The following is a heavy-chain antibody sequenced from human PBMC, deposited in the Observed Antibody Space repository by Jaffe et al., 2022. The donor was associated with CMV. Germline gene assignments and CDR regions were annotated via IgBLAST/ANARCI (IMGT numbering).Heavy chain of an antibody. J-gene: IGHJ5*02. Sequence: QVQLVQSGAEVKKPGASVKVSCKVSGYTLTELSMHWVRQAPGKGLEWMGGFDPEDGETIYAQKFQGRVTMTEDTSTDTAYMELSSLRSEDTAVYYCATEGLGYCSGGSCYSMSGWFDPWGQGTLVTVSS. CDR2: FDPEDGET. CDR3: ATEGLGYCSGGSCYSMSGWFDP. D-gene: IGHD2-15*01. CDR1: GYTLTELS. V-gene: IGHV1-24*01.